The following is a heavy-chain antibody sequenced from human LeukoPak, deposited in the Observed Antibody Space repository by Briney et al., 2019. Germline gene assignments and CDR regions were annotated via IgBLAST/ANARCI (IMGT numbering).Heavy chain of an antibody. CDR1: GFTFSDYY. Sequence: GGSLRLSCAASGFTFSDYYMSWIRQAPGKGLEWVSYISSSGSTIYYADSVKGRFTISRDNAKNSLYLQMNSLRAEDTAVYYCARDLGGDSGYDYPPVGDYYYYYYMDVWGKGTTVTVSS. D-gene: IGHD5-12*01. CDR3: ARDLGGDSGYDYPPVGDYYYYYYMDV. J-gene: IGHJ6*03. CDR2: ISSSGSTI. V-gene: IGHV3-11*04.